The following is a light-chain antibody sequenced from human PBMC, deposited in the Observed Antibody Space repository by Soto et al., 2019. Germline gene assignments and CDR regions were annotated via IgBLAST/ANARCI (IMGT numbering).Light chain of an antibody. V-gene: IGKV2-28*01. Sequence: DMVMTQSPLSLPVTPGEPASISCRSSQSLLHSNGYNYLDWYLQKPGQSPQLLIYLGSNRASGVPHRFGGCGSGTDFTLKISRVEAEDVGVYYCMEALQSLWTFGQGTKVELK. CDR3: MEALQSLWT. J-gene: IGKJ1*01. CDR1: QSLLHSNGYNY. CDR2: LGS.